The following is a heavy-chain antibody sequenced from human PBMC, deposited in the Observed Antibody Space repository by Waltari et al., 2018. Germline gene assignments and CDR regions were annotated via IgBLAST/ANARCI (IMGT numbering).Heavy chain of an antibody. D-gene: IGHD1-1*01. Sequence: EVQLVESGGGLVQPGGSLRLSCAASGFTFRSYSMNWVRPAPGKGLEWVSYISSSSSTIYYADSVKGRFTISRDNAKNSLYLQMNSLRAEDTAVYYCARDPPLNWKGGHIGFDIWGQGTMVTVSS. CDR1: GFTFRSYS. CDR2: ISSSSSTI. V-gene: IGHV3-48*04. CDR3: ARDPPLNWKGGHIGFDI. J-gene: IGHJ3*02.